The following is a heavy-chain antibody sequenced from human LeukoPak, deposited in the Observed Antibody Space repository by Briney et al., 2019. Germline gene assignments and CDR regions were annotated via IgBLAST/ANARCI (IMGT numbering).Heavy chain of an antibody. Sequence: GGSLRLSCAASGFTFSTYSMNWVRQAPGKGLEWVSFISSSSEYIYYADSVKGRFIISRDNAKNSLYLQVNSLRAEDTAVYYCARGLLHSDYWGQGTLVTVSS. CDR2: ISSSSEYI. D-gene: IGHD3-16*01. CDR3: ARGLLHSDY. V-gene: IGHV3-21*01. J-gene: IGHJ4*02. CDR1: GFTFSTYS.